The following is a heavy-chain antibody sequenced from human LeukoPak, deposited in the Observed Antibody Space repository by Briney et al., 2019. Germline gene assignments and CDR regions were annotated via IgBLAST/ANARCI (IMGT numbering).Heavy chain of an antibody. CDR2: MYVSGSS. D-gene: IGHD3-3*01. Sequence: SETLSLTCIVSGDSINNDTYYWNWIRQPAGKGLEWIERMYVSGSSNYNPALKSRVSISVDTSKSQFSLRLSSVTAADTATYCARGSYIISSGYYRPFDNWGQGIRVIVSS. CDR1: GDSINNDTYY. J-gene: IGHJ4*02. V-gene: IGHV4-61*02. CDR3: ARGSYIISSGYYRPFDN.